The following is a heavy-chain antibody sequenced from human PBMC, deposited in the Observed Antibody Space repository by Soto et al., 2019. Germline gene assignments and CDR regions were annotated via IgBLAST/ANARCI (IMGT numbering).Heavy chain of an antibody. V-gene: IGHV3-33*01. CDR3: ARALGRRGNYKNDAFNF. J-gene: IGHJ3*01. Sequence: QVQLVESGGGVVQPGWSLRRSCAASGLTLNSLGMHWVRQAPGNGLEWVAVIWYDGRTKYYADSVKGRFTISRDDYKNTLYLQMDSLRAEDTAAYYCARALGRRGNYKNDAFNFWGQGTMVTVSS. CDR1: GLTLNSLG. CDR2: IWYDGRTK. D-gene: IGHD1-26*01.